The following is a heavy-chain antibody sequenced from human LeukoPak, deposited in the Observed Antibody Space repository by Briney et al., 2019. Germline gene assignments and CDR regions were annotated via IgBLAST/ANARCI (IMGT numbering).Heavy chain of an antibody. CDR1: VYSISSGYY. J-gene: IGHJ4*02. Sequence: SETLSLTCTVSVYSISSGYYWGWIRQPPGKGLEWIGNIYHSGSTYYNPSLKSRVTISLDTSKNQFSLKLSSVTAADTAMYYCARGTTTVTPFDYWGQGTLVTVSS. CDR3: ARGTTTVTPFDY. D-gene: IGHD4-17*01. V-gene: IGHV4-38-2*02. CDR2: IYHSGST.